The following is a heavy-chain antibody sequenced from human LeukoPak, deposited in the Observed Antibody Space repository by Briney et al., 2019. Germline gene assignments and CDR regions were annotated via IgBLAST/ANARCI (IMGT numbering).Heavy chain of an antibody. D-gene: IGHD3-22*01. J-gene: IGHJ5*02. Sequence: GDSLRLYCAASRFNFSCYSMNWVRQDSGLELQWFPSVSSSSSYIYYADSVKGRFTISRDNAKNSLYLQMNSLRAEDTAVYYCARDARDSSGYYDWFDPWGQGTLVTVSS. CDR1: RFNFSCYS. CDR3: ARDARDSSGYYDWFDP. V-gene: IGHV3-21*01. CDR2: VSSSSSYI.